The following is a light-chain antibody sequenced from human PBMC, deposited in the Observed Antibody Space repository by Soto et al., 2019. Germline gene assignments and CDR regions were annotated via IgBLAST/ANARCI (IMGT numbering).Light chain of an antibody. CDR2: EGS. CDR3: CSYAGSSTSVV. V-gene: IGLV2-23*01. CDR1: SRDVGSYNL. Sequence: QSVLNQPASVSGSPGQSITISCTGTSRDVGSYNLVSWYQQHPGKAPKLMIYEGSKRPSGVSNRFSGSKSGNTASLTISGLQAEDEADYYCCSYAGSSTSVVFGGGTKLTVL. J-gene: IGLJ2*01.